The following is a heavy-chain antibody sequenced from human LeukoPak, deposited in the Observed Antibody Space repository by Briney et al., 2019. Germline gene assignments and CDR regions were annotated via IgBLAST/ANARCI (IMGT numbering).Heavy chain of an antibody. D-gene: IGHD1-1*01. CDR1: GFTFSSFG. Sequence: GGSLRLSCAGSGFTFSSFGMNWVRQAPGKGLEWLSFISSGSSLIHYADSVKGRFTISRDDAKDSLYLQMNSLRDEDTAAYYCARAQVELNQIFDYWGQGTPITVSS. V-gene: IGHV3-48*02. CDR2: ISSGSSLI. J-gene: IGHJ4*02. CDR3: ARAQVELNQIFDY.